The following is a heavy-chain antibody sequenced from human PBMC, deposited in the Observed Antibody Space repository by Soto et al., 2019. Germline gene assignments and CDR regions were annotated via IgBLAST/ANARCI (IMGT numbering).Heavy chain of an antibody. D-gene: IGHD2-2*01. CDR1: GVTFSRNP. J-gene: IGHJ6*02. Sequence: GASVKVSCKASGVTFSRNPISWVRQAPGQGLEWMGGTIPFFGTANYAQKFQGRVTITADESTSTAYMELSSLRSDDTAVYYCASPQYEDYYYGVDVWGQGTTVTVSS. CDR3: ASPQYEDYYYGVDV. V-gene: IGHV1-69*13. CDR2: TIPFFGTA.